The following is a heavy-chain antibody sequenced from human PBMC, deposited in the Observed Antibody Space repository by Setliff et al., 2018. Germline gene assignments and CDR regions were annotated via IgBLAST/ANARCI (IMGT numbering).Heavy chain of an antibody. CDR2: IYPDDSDT. CDR3: ARLQVTTGNFDY. CDR1: GYSFTSYW. J-gene: IGHJ4*02. D-gene: IGHD4-17*01. Sequence: SLKISCKGSGYSFTSYWIGWVRQMPGKGLEWMGIIYPDDSDTRYSPSFQGQVTISADKSISTAYRQWSSLKASDTAMYYCARLQVTTGNFDYWGQGTLVTSPQ. V-gene: IGHV5-51*01.